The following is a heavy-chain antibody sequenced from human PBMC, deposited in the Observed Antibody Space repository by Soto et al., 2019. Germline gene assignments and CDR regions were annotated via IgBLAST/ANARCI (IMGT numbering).Heavy chain of an antibody. CDR1: GYTFSIYG. CDR2: IRPNNGNT. CDR3: VRDLDGSGSYYTDY. V-gene: IGHV1-18*01. J-gene: IGHJ4*02. Sequence: QVQLVQSGAEVKKPGASVKVSCKASGYTFSIYGINWVRQAPGQGLEWMGWIRPNNGNTKYAQNLQGRVTMTTDTSTSTAYMELKGLRSDDTAVYYCVRDLDGSGSYYTDYWGPGTLVTVSS. D-gene: IGHD3-10*01.